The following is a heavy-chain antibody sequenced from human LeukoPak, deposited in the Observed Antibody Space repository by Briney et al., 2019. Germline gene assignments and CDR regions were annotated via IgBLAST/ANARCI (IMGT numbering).Heavy chain of an antibody. D-gene: IGHD6-13*01. V-gene: IGHV4-39*07. Sequence: GSLRLSCAASGFSFSSYWMHWVRQVPGKGLEWIGSIYYSGSTYYNPSLKSRVTISVDTSKNQFSLKLSSVTAADTAVYYCARDLGIAAAGTGDYWGQGTLVTVSS. CDR3: ARDLGIAAAGTGDY. CDR2: IYYSGST. CDR1: GFSFSSYW. J-gene: IGHJ4*02.